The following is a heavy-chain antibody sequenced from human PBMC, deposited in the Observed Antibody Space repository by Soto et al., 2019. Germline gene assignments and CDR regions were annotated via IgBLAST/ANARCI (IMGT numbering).Heavy chain of an antibody. CDR2: IWYDGSNK. CDR1: GFTFSSYG. CDR3: ARGSSTSWSNYYYYYGMDV. D-gene: IGHD2-2*01. V-gene: IGHV3-33*01. Sequence: GGSLRLSCAASGFTFSSYGMHWVLQAPGKGLEWVAVIWYDGSNKYYADSVKGRFTISRDNSKNTLYLQMNSLRAEDTAVYYCARGSSTSWSNYYYYYGMDVWGQGTTVTVSS. J-gene: IGHJ6*02.